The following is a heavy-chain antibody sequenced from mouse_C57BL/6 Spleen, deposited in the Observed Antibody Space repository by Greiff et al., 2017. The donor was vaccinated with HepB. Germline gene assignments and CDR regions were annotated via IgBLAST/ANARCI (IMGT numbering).Heavy chain of an antibody. CDR2: ISSGGSYT. CDR3: ARRGIRAWYFDV. J-gene: IGHJ1*03. V-gene: IGHV5-6*01. Sequence: EVQRVESGGDLVKPGGSLKLSCAASGFTFSSYGMSWVRQTPDKRLEWVATISSGGSYTYYPDSVKGRFTISRDNAKNTLYLQMSSLKSEDTAMYYCARRGIRAWYFDVWGTGTTVTVSS. CDR1: GFTFSSYG.